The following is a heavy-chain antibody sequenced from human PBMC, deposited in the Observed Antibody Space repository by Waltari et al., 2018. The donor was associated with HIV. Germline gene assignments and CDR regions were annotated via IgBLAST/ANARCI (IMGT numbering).Heavy chain of an antibody. CDR3: AKEGGVRGDPRGGFDY. J-gene: IGHJ4*02. CDR1: GFTFDDYA. D-gene: IGHD3-10*02. CDR2: ISWNSGII. V-gene: IGHV3-9*01. Sequence: EVQLVESGGGWVQPGRSLRLSCAASGFTFDDYAMHWVRQVQGKGLEWVSGISWNSGIIGYADSVKGRFTISRDNAKNSLYLQMNSLRVEDTALYYCAKEGGVRGDPRGGFDYWGQGTLVTVSS.